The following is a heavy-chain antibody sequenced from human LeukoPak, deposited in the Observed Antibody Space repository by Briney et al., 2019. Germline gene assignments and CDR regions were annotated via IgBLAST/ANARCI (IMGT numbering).Heavy chain of an antibody. V-gene: IGHV3-7*03. CDR3: AKDMERAAGTDWFDP. J-gene: IGHJ5*02. D-gene: IGHD6-13*01. CDR2: IKQDGSEK. CDR1: GFTFSSYW. Sequence: SGGSLRLSCAASGFTFSSYWMSWVRQAPGKGLGWVANIKQDGSEKYYVDSVKGRFTISRDNAKNSLYLQMNSLRAEDTAVYYCAKDMERAAGTDWFDPWGQGTLVTVSS.